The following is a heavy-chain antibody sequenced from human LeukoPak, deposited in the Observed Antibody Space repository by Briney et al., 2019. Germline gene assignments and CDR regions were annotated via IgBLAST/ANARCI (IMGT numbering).Heavy chain of an antibody. V-gene: IGHV1-2*02. CDR2: INPNSGDT. D-gene: IGHD2-2*01. CDR1: GYTFTDYY. Sequence: ASVKVSCKASGYTFTDYYLHWVRQAPGQGFEWMGWINPNSGDTNYAQKFQGRVTMTRDTSISTAHMEMSRLRSDDTAVYYCARANFLYCSSTTCLFDYWGQGTLVTVS. CDR3: ARANFLYCSSTTCLFDY. J-gene: IGHJ4*02.